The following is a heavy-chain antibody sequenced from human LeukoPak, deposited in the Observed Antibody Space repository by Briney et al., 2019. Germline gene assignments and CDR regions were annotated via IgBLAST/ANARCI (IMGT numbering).Heavy chain of an antibody. V-gene: IGHV4-61*01. CDR1: GGSVSDSNW. CDR3: ARGWGYFDY. D-gene: IGHD7-27*01. J-gene: IGHJ4*02. CDR2: IYYSGST. Sequence: SGTLSLTCAISGGSVSDSNWWTWVRQPPGKGLEWIGYIYYSGSTNYNPSLKSRVTISVDTSKNQFSLKLSSVTAADTAVYYCARGWGYFDYWGQGTLVTVSS.